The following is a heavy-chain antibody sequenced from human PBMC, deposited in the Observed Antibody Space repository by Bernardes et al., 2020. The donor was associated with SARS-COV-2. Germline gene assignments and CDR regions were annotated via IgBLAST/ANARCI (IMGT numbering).Heavy chain of an antibody. D-gene: IGHD3-22*01. J-gene: IGHJ4*02. CDR2: INPNRGGT. V-gene: IGHV1-2*04. CDR3: ARGDYYYDSSGYYSY. Sequence: ASVKVSCKASGYTFTGYYMHWVRQAPGQGLEWMGWINPNRGGTNYAQKFQGWVTMTRDTSISTAYMELSRLRSDDTAVYYCARGDYYYDSSGYYSYWGQGTLVTVSS. CDR1: GYTFTGYY.